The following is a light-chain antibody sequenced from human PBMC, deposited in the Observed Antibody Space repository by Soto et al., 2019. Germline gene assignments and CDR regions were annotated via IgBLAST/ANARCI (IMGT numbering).Light chain of an antibody. CDR3: QSYDSSLSGSNWV. CDR2: GNS. J-gene: IGLJ3*02. CDR1: SSNIGAGYD. V-gene: IGLV1-40*01. Sequence: QSVLTQPPSVSGAPGQRVTISCTGSSSNIGAGYDVHWYQQLPGTAPKLLIYGNSNRPSGVPDRFSGSKSGTSASLAITGLQAEDEADYYCQSYDSSLSGSNWVFGGG.